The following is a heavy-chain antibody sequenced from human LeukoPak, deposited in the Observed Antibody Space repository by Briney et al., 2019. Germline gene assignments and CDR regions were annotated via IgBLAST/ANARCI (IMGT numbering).Heavy chain of an antibody. CDR2: ISAYNGNT. J-gene: IGHJ6*02. D-gene: IGHD4-17*01. CDR3: ARVPPTVTTVFYYYYGMDV. Sequence: ASVKVSCKASGYTFTSYGISWVRQAPGQVLEWMGWISAYNGNTNYAQKFQGRVTMTTDTSTSTAYMELRSLRSDDTAVYYCARVPPTVTTVFYYYYGMDVWGQGTTVTVSS. CDR1: GYTFTSYG. V-gene: IGHV1-18*01.